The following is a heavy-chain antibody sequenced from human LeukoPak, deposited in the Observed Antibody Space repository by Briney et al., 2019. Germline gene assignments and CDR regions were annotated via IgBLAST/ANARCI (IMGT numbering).Heavy chain of an antibody. D-gene: IGHD3-16*01. CDR1: GYTFTNYD. Sequence: ASVEVSCKASGYTFTNYDINWVRQAAGQGLEWMGWMNPNSGDTGYVEQFQGRVTMTRDTSMNTAYMELSSLRSEDAAVYYCTRSGFGGGVHFDYWGQGTPVTVSS. J-gene: IGHJ4*02. V-gene: IGHV1-8*01. CDR2: MNPNSGDT. CDR3: TRSGFGGGVHFDY.